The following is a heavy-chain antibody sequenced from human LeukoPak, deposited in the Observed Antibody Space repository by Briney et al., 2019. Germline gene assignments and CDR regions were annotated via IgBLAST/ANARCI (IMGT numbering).Heavy chain of an antibody. D-gene: IGHD3-10*01. Sequence: GGSLRLSCAASGFTFSSYSMNWVRQAPGRGLEWVSSISGSGDSTYYADSVKGRFTISRDNSKNTLYLQMSSLRAEDTAVYYCAKDAVRGSGRINWFDSWGQGTLVTVSS. CDR1: GFTFSSYS. CDR2: ISGSGDST. CDR3: AKDAVRGSGRINWFDS. V-gene: IGHV3-23*01. J-gene: IGHJ5*01.